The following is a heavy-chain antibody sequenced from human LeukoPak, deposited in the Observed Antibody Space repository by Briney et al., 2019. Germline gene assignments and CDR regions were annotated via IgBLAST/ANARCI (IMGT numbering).Heavy chain of an antibody. D-gene: IGHD3-10*01. V-gene: IGHV3-15*01. J-gene: IGHJ4*02. Sequence: GGSLRLSCAASGFTFTNAWMSWVRQAPGKGLEWVGRIKSKGDGETTDYAAPVKGRFTMSRDDSKATLFLQIHSLETEDTAMYYCTTDLGLTMIRGVIVSWGQGTLVIVSS. CDR2: IKSKGDGETT. CDR3: TTDLGLTMIRGVIVS. CDR1: GFTFTNAW.